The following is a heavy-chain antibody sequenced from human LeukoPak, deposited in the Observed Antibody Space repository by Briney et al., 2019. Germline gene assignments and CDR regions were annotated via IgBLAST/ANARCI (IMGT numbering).Heavy chain of an antibody. CDR3: ARQAAGGRDY. CDR2: IYPGDSNT. J-gene: IGHJ4*02. Sequence: GESLKISCKASGYSFTNYWIGWVRQMPGSGLECMGIIYPGDSNTRYSPSFQGQVTISADKSISTAYLQWRSLKASDTAIYYCARQAAGGRDYWGQGTLVTVSS. V-gene: IGHV5-51*01. CDR1: GYSFTNYW. D-gene: IGHD6-13*01.